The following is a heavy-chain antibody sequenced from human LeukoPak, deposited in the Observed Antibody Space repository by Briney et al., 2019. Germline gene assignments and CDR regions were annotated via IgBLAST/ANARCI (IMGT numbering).Heavy chain of an antibody. CDR1: GYTFAIYW. J-gene: IGHJ6*03. Sequence: GESLKISCKGSGYTFAIYWIGWVRQMPGKGLEWMGIIYPDDSDTRYSPSFQGQVTISADKSISTAYLQWSSLKASDTAMYYCARLAYCSNDVCYSNYYYSMDVWGKGTTVTVYS. V-gene: IGHV5-51*01. CDR3: ARLAYCSNDVCYSNYYYSMDV. CDR2: IYPDDSDT. D-gene: IGHD2-8*01.